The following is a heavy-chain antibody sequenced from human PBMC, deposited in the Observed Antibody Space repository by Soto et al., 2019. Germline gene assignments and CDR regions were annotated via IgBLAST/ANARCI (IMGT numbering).Heavy chain of an antibody. CDR2: ISSSSSTI. CDR1: GFTFSSYS. J-gene: IGHJ6*03. Sequence: GGSLRLSCAASGFTFSSYSMNWVRQAPGKGLEWVSYISSSSSTIYYADSVKGRFTISRDNAKNSLYLQMNSLRAEDTAVYYCARGVYYYYYMDVWGKGTTVTVSS. V-gene: IGHV3-48*01. CDR3: ARGVYYYYYMDV.